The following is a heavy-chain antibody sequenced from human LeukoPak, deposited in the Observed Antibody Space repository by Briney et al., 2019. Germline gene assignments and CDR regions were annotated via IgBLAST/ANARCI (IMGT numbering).Heavy chain of an antibody. CDR2: ISYDGSNK. J-gene: IGHJ4*02. Sequence: GGSLRLSCAASGFTFSSYGMHWVRQAPGKGLEWVAVISYDGSNKYYADSVKGRFTISRDNSKNTLYLQMNSLRAEDTAVYYCARVVSRYFDWLLVGSYYVSGSYYIDYWGQGTLVTVSS. CDR3: ARVVSRYFDWLLVGSYYVSGSYYIDY. V-gene: IGHV3-30*03. D-gene: IGHD3-10*01. CDR1: GFTFSSYG.